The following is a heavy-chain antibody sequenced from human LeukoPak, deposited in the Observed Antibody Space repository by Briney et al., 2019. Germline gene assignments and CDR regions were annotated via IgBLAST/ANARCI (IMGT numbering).Heavy chain of an antibody. D-gene: IGHD3-22*01. J-gene: IGHJ5*02. V-gene: IGHV3-33*01. CDR3: ARDEYPQYYYDGSGYPGWFDP. CDR2: IWYDGSNK. CDR1: GYTFSSYG. Sequence: GGSLTLSCAASGYTFSSYGMHWVRQAPGEALEWVAVIWYDGSNKYYTDSVKGRFTISRDNSKNTLYLQMNSLRAEDTAVYYCARDEYPQYYYDGSGYPGWFDPWGQGTLVTVSS.